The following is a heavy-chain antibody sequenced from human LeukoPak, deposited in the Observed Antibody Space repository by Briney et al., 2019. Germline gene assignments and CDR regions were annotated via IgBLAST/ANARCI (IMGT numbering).Heavy chain of an antibody. V-gene: IGHV4-39*07. CDR1: GGSISSSSYY. Sequence: SETLSLTCTVSGGSISSSSYYWGWIRQPPGKGLEWIGSIYYSGSTYYNPSLKSRVTISVDTSKNQFSLKLSSVTAADTAVYYCARDGSPGYSYGYVRAAFDIWGQGTMVTVSS. D-gene: IGHD5-18*01. CDR2: IYYSGST. CDR3: ARDGSPGYSYGYVRAAFDI. J-gene: IGHJ3*02.